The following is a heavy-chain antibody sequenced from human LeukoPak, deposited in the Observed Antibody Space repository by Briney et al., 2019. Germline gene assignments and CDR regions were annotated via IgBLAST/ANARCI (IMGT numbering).Heavy chain of an antibody. CDR2: ISPNSGGT. CDR1: GYTLTELS. CDR3: ARTYYDILTGYYEGGDAFDI. V-gene: IGHV1-2*02. Sequence: GASVKVSCTVSGYTLTELSMHWVRQAPGQGLEWMGWISPNSGGTNYAQKFQGRVTMTRDTSISTAYMELSRLRSDDTAVYYCARTYYDILTGYYEGGDAFDIWGQGTMVTVSS. J-gene: IGHJ3*02. D-gene: IGHD3-9*01.